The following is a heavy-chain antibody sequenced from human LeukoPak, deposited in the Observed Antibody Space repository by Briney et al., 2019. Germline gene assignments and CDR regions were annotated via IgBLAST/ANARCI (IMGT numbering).Heavy chain of an antibody. Sequence: PSETLSLTCTVSGGSISSSSYYWGWIRQPPGKGLEWIGSIYYSGSTYYNPSLKSRVTISVDTSKNQFSLKLSSVTAADTAVYYCARDSIMITFGGPQGRNWFDPWGQGTLVTVSS. CDR1: GGSISSSSYY. CDR2: IYYSGST. D-gene: IGHD3-16*01. J-gene: IGHJ5*02. V-gene: IGHV4-39*07. CDR3: ARDSIMITFGGPQGRNWFDP.